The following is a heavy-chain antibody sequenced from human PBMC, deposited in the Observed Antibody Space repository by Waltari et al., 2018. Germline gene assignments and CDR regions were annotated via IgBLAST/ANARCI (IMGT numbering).Heavy chain of an antibody. CDR3: ARDFGGITMVQGAQIAFDI. V-gene: IGHV1-46*01. CDR2: INPSGGST. D-gene: IGHD3-10*01. CDR1: GYTFTSYY. Sequence: QVQLVQSGAEVKKPGASVKVSCKASGYTFTSYYMHWVRQAPGQGLEWMGIINPSGGSTSYAQKFQGRVTMTRDTSTSTVYMELSSLRSEDTAVYYCARDFGGITMVQGAQIAFDIWGQGTMVTVSS. J-gene: IGHJ3*02.